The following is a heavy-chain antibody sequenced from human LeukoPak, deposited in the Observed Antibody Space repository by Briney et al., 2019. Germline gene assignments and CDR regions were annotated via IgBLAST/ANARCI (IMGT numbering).Heavy chain of an antibody. CDR2: ISSSSTI. J-gene: IGHJ4*02. Sequence: GGSLRLSCAASGFTVSSNYMSWVRQAPGKGLEWVSYISSSSTIYYADSVKGRFTISRDNAKNSLYLQMNSLRAEDTAVYCCARDGGYYDSSGYYYHFDYWGQGTLVTVSS. CDR1: GFTVSSNY. V-gene: IGHV3-69-1*01. D-gene: IGHD3-22*01. CDR3: ARDGGYYDSSGYYYHFDY.